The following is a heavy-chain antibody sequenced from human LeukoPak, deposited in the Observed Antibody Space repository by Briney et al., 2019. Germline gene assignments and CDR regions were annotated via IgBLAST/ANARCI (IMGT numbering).Heavy chain of an antibody. V-gene: IGHV4-59*01. CDR2: IYYSGST. Sequence: PSETLSLTCTVSGGSISSYYWSWIRQPPGKGLEWIGYIYYSGSTNYNPSLKSRVTISVDTSKNQFSLKLSSVTAADTAVYYCARDQGSEDAFDIWGQGTMVTVSS. D-gene: IGHD1-26*01. CDR3: ARDQGSEDAFDI. CDR1: GGSISSYY. J-gene: IGHJ3*02.